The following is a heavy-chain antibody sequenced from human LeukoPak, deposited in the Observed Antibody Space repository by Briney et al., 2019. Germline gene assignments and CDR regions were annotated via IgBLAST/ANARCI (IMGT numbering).Heavy chain of an antibody. CDR1: GYRFISNY. D-gene: IGHD2-21*02. J-gene: IGHJ4*02. CDR3: AREGSYCVGGDCYSFDF. CDR2: MHPGNGNT. V-gene: IGHV1-2*02. Sequence: GASVKVSCKASGYRFISNYIQWVRQAPGLGPEWMGWMHPGNGNTRYAEKFQGRVTMTRDTSINTAYMDLYSLRSDDTAVYYCAREGSYCVGGDCYSFDFWGQGTLITVSS.